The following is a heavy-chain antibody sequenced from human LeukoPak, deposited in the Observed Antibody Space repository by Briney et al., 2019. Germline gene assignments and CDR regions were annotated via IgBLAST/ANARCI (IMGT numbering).Heavy chain of an antibody. CDR2: IYSGGST. CDR1: GFTVSSNY. V-gene: IGHV3-66*01. J-gene: IGHJ4*02. D-gene: IGHD3-10*01. CDR3: ARDRDDYYGSGSYFDY. Sequence: GGSLRLSCAASGFTVSSNYMSWVRQAPGKGLEWVSVIYSGGSTYYADSVKGRFTISRDNSKNTLYLQMNSLRAEGTAVYYCARDRDDYYGSGSYFDYWGQGTLVTVSS.